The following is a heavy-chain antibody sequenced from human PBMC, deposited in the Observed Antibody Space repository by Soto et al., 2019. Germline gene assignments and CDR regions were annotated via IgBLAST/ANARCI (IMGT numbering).Heavy chain of an antibody. D-gene: IGHD1-26*01. J-gene: IGHJ4*02. V-gene: IGHV3-48*01. CDR3: ATQGVGATGYLY. Sequence: DSVKGRFTISRDTAKNSLYLQMNSLRAEDTAVFYCATQGVGATGYLYWGQGTLVTVSP.